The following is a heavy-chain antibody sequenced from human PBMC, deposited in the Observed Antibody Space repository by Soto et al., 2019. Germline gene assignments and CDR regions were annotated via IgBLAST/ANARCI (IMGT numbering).Heavy chain of an antibody. CDR3: ARDHRTGYYGSGSYLGGNWFDP. CDR2: ISAYNGNT. Sequence: AEVSCKASGYAFTSYGICWVRQAPVQVLEWMGCISAYNGNTNYAQKLQGRVTMTTDTSTSTAYMELRSLRSDDTAVYYCARDHRTGYYGSGSYLGGNWFDPWGQGTLVSGS. CDR1: GYAFTSYG. J-gene: IGHJ5*02. D-gene: IGHD3-10*01. V-gene: IGHV1-18*04.